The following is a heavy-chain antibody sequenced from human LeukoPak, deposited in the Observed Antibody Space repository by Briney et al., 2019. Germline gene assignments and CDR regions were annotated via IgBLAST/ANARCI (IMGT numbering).Heavy chain of an antibody. D-gene: IGHD4-17*01. Sequence: SETLSLTCTVSGGSISSSSYYWGWIRQPPGKGLEWIGSIYYSGSTYYNPSLKSQVTISVDTSKNQFSLKLSSVTAADTAVYYCARLHLRYYFDYWGQGTLVTVSS. J-gene: IGHJ4*02. CDR3: ARLHLRYYFDY. V-gene: IGHV4-39*01. CDR1: GGSISSSSYY. CDR2: IYYSGST.